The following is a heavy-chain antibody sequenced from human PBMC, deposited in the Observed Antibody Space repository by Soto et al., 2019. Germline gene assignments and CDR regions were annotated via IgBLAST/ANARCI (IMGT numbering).Heavy chain of an antibody. D-gene: IGHD1-1*01. V-gene: IGHV4-59*01. Sequence: QVQLQESGPGLVKPSETLSLTCTVSGGSISGYFWSWIRQPPGKGLECIEYISDTGSPSYNSSLKSRVTISLDTSKSQFSLKLSSVTAADTAVYYCARVRNHYYYYYMDVWDKGTTVTVSS. CDR2: ISDTGSP. CDR1: GGSISGYF. CDR3: ARVRNHYYYYYMDV. J-gene: IGHJ6*03.